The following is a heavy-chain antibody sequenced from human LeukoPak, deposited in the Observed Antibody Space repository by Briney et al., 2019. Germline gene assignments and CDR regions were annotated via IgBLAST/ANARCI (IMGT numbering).Heavy chain of an antibody. D-gene: IGHD5-24*01. CDR2: IYTSGST. CDR3: ARDRLGRDGYNYFDY. Sequence: PSETVSLTCTVSGGPNSSYYWSWIRQPAGKGLEWIGRIYTSGSTNYNPSLKSRVTMSVDTSKNQFSLKLSSVTAADTAVYYCARDRLGRDGYNYFDYWGQGTLVTVSS. J-gene: IGHJ4*02. V-gene: IGHV4-4*07. CDR1: GGPNSSYY.